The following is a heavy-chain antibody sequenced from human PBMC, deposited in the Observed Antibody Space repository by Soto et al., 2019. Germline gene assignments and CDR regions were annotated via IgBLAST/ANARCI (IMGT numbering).Heavy chain of an antibody. V-gene: IGHV3-7*04. D-gene: IGHD3-9*01. Sequence: EVQLVESGGGLVQPGGSLRLSCAASGFTFSSYWMSWVRQAPGKGLEWVANIKQDGSEKYYVDSVKGRFTISRDNAKNALYLQMNGLRAEDTAVYYCARDQDWLLGSFDYWGQGTLVTVSS. CDR1: GFTFSSYW. CDR2: IKQDGSEK. J-gene: IGHJ4*02. CDR3: ARDQDWLLGSFDY.